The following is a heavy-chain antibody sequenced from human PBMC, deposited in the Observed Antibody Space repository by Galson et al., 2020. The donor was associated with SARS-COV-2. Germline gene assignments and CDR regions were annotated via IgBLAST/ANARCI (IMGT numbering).Heavy chain of an antibody. Sequence: SETLSLTCTVFGDSISSGGYYWSWIRQHPGKGLEWIGYIYYSGSTYYNPSLKSRVTISVDTPKNQFSLKLNSVTAADTAVYYCVRDRSGYGDFDYWGQGTLVTVSS. D-gene: IGHD5-12*01. CDR2: IYYSGST. V-gene: IGHV4-31*03. J-gene: IGHJ4*02. CDR1: GDSISSGGYY. CDR3: VRDRSGYGDFDY.